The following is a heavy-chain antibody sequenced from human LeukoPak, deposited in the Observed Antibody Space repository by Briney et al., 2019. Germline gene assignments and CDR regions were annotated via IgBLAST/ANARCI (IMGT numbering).Heavy chain of an antibody. CDR1: GLTFSTFD. CDR3: ATRPTPRDRDF. J-gene: IGHJ4*02. CDR2: IVQSGTT. V-gene: IGHV3-23*01. D-gene: IGHD5-24*01. Sequence: PGGSLRLSCVASGLTFSTFDTSWVRQAPGKGPEWLSLIVQSGTTYYAESVEGRFTISRDNSQNTVFMQMSSLRAEDTAVYYCATRPTPRDRDFWGQGTLVTVSS.